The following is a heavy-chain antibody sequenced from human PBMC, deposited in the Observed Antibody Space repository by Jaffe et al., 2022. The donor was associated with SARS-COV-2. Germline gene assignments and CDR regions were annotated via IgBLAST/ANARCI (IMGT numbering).Heavy chain of an antibody. V-gene: IGHV3-48*01. CDR1: GFTFSSYS. CDR3: ARDLYDSSGYDQSIDY. CDR2: ISSSSSTI. D-gene: IGHD3-22*01. Sequence: EVQLVESGGGLVQPGGSLRLSCAASGFTFSSYSMNWVRQAPGKGLEWVSYISSSSSTIYYADSVKGRFTISRDNAKNSLYLQMNSLRAEDTAVYYCARDLYDSSGYDQSIDYWGQGTLVTVSS. J-gene: IGHJ4*02.